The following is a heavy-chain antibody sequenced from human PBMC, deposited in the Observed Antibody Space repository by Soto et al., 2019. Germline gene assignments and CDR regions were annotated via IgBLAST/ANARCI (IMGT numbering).Heavy chain of an antibody. D-gene: IGHD6-6*01. J-gene: IGHJ6*03. V-gene: IGHV3-64*01. CDR1: GFTLSGDA. CDR2: ISSNGVGT. CDR3: ARRARPDFYYMDV. Sequence: EVQLAESGGGLAQPGGSLRLSCAASGFTLSGDAMDWVRQAPGKGLEYVSGISSNGVGTYYANSVQGRFTISRDNSKITVYLQMGSLRPEDMAVYYCARRARPDFYYMDVWGKGTTVTVSS.